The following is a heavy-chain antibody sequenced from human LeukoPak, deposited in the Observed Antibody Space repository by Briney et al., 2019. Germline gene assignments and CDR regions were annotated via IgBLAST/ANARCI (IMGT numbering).Heavy chain of an antibody. D-gene: IGHD1-26*01. J-gene: IGHJ4*02. CDR3: ASEFIVGATFDY. Sequence: GGSLRLSCAASGFTFSTNAMSWVRQAPGKGLEWVSYITSSGSTIYYADSVKGRFTISRDNAKTSLYLQMNSLRAEDTAVYYCASEFIVGATFDYWGQGTLVTVSS. CDR2: ITSSGSTI. V-gene: IGHV3-48*03. CDR1: GFTFSTNA.